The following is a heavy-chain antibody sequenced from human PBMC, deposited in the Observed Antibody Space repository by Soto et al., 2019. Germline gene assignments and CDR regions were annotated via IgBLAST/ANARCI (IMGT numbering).Heavy chain of an antibody. V-gene: IGHV4-39*01. J-gene: IGHJ4*02. D-gene: IGHD4-17*01. CDR1: GGSISSIGYY. CDR2: IYYSGST. CDR3: ARQFSVYGDYGRYFDF. Sequence: PSETLSLTCTVSGGSISSIGYYWGWIRQPPGKGLEWIGTIYYSGSTYYNPSLKSRVTISVDTSKNQFSLKLSSVTAADTAVYYCARQFSVYGDYGRYFDFWGQGTLVTVSS.